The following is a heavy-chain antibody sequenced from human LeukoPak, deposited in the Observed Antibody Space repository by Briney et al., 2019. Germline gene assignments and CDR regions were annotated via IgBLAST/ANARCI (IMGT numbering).Heavy chain of an antibody. CDR2: ISSSGSTI. Sequence: GGSLRLSCAASGFTFSSYEMNWVRQAPGKGLEWVSYISSSGSTIYYADSVKGRFTISRDNAKNSLYLQMNSLRAEDTAVYYCAREYSSGSLAYWGQGTLVTVSS. D-gene: IGHD6-19*01. CDR3: AREYSSGSLAY. V-gene: IGHV3-48*03. CDR1: GFTFSSYE. J-gene: IGHJ4*02.